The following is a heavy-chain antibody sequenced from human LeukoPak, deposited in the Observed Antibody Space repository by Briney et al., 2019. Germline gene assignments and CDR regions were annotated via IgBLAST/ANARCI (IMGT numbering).Heavy chain of an antibody. CDR1: GFTSSSYE. CDR3: ASSMIVVVIYAFDI. CDR2: ISSSGSTI. D-gene: IGHD3-22*01. J-gene: IGHJ3*02. V-gene: IGHV3-48*03. Sequence: GGSLRLSCAASGFTSSSYEMNWVRQAPGKGLEWVSYISSSGSTIYYADSVKGRFTISRDNAKNSLYLQMNSLRAEDTAVYYCASSMIVVVIYAFDIWGQGTMVTVSS.